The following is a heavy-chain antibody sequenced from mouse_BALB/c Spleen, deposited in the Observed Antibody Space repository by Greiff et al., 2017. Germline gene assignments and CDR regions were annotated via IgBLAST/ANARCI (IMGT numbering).Heavy chain of an antibody. Sequence: QVQLQQSGAELAKPGASVKMSCKASGYTFTSYWMHWVKQRPGQGLEWIGYINPSTGYTEYNQKFKDKATLTEDKSSSTAYMQLSSLTSEDSAVYYCARGSNWDLYWYFDVWGAGTTVTVSS. J-gene: IGHJ1*01. D-gene: IGHD4-1*01. CDR3: ARGSNWDLYWYFDV. V-gene: IGHV1-7*01. CDR2: INPSTGYT. CDR1: GYTFTSYW.